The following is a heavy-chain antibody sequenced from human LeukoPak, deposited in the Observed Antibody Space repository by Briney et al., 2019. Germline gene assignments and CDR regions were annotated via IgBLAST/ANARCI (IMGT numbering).Heavy chain of an antibody. CDR2: IYYTGT. Sequence: SETLSLTCTVSGGSVTDYYWSWIRQSPGKGLEWIGYIYYTGTSYNPSLKSRVTISADTSKNQFSLKLISVTAADTAVYYCARARGSYYGAWGQGTLVTVSS. J-gene: IGHJ5*02. D-gene: IGHD1-26*01. V-gene: IGHV4-59*02. CDR3: ARARGSYYGA. CDR1: GGSVTDYY.